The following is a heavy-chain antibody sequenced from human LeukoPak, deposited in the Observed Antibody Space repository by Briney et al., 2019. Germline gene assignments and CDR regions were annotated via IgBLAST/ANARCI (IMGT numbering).Heavy chain of an antibody. CDR1: GGTFSSYA. D-gene: IGHD2-21*02. V-gene: IGHV1-69*13. CDR3: AVAYCGGDCQTYYYYGMDV. CDR2: IIPIFGTA. J-gene: IGHJ6*02. Sequence: SVKVSCKASGGTFSSYAISWVRQAPGQGLEWMGGIIPIFGTANYAQKFQGRVTITADESTSTAYMELSSLRSEDTAVYYCAVAYCGGDCQTYYYYGMDVWGQGTTVTVSS.